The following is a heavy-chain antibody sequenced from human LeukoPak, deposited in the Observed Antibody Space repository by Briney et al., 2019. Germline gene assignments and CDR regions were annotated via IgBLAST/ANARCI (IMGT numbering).Heavy chain of an antibody. CDR2: IDWDDDT. V-gene: IGHV2-70*04. CDR3: ARIFYDSGSSPFDS. D-gene: IGHD6-6*01. Sequence: SGPALVKPTRTLTLTCTFSGFSLSTAGVRVSWIRQPPGKALEWLARIDWDDDTFYSTSLKTRLTISKDTSKNQVFLTMTNMDPVDTATYYCARIFYDSGSSPFDSWGQGTLVTVSS. CDR1: GFSLSTAGVR. J-gene: IGHJ4*02.